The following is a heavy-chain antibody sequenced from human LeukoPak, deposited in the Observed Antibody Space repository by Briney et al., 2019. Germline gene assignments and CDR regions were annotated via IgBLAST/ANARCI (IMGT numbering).Heavy chain of an antibody. CDR2: FDPEDGET. CDR3: ATRYYYGSGSYNNWFDP. CDR1: GYTLTELS. Sequence: ASVKVSCKVSGYTLTELSMHWVRQAPGKGLEWMGGFDPEDGETIYAQKFQGRVTMTEDTSTDTAYMELSSLRSEDTAVYYCATRYYYGSGSYNNWFDPWGQGTLVSVSS. D-gene: IGHD3-10*01. V-gene: IGHV1-24*01. J-gene: IGHJ5*02.